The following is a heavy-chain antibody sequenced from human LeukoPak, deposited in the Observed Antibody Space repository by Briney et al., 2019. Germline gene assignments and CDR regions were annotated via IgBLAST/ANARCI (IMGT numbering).Heavy chain of an antibody. J-gene: IGHJ4*02. CDR2: TYYRSKWYN. CDR3: ARGGLLPYYFDY. D-gene: IGHD3-16*01. CDR1: GDSVSSNSAA. V-gene: IGHV6-1*01. Sequence: SQTFSLTCAISGDSVSSNSAAWNWIRQSPSRGLEWLGRTYYRSKWYNDYSVSVKSRITINPDTPKNQISLQLNSVTPEDTAVYYCARGGLLPYYFDYWGQGTLVTVSS.